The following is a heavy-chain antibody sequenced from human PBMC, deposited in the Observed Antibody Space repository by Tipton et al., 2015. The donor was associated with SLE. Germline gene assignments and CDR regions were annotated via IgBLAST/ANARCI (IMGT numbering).Heavy chain of an antibody. J-gene: IGHJ3*01. D-gene: IGHD2-2*01. CDR3: ARMGLCTTTTCNEGAFDV. V-gene: IGHV4-59*11. CDR1: GGSMSYHY. CDR2: IYYTGNT. Sequence: TLSLTCSVSGGSMSYHYWSWIRQPPGKGLEWIGYIYYTGNTNYNPSLKSRVTMSVDTSKPQFSLKLTFVSAADTAIYYCARMGLCTTTTCNEGAFDVSGQGSMVTVSS.